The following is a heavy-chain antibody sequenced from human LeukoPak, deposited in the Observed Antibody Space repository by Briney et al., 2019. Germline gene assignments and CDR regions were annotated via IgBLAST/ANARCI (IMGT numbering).Heavy chain of an antibody. Sequence: GGSLRLSCAASGFTFSSYGMHWVRQAPGKGLEWVSVIYRDGSSYYAESVKGRFTISRDNSKNTLYIQMNSLRAEDTAVYYCARSFYDILIGYYQYFDYWGQGTLVTVSS. CDR2: IYRDGSS. D-gene: IGHD3-9*01. J-gene: IGHJ4*02. CDR3: ARSFYDILIGYYQYFDY. CDR1: GFTFSSYG. V-gene: IGHV3-66*01.